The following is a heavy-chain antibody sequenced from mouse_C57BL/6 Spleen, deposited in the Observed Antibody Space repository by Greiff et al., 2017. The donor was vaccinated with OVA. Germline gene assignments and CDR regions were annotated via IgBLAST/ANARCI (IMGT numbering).Heavy chain of an antibody. CDR1: GYTFTDYY. Sequence: QVQLQQSGAELVRPGASVKLSCKASGYTFTDYYINWVKQRPGQGLEWIARIYPGSGNTYYNEKFKGKATLTAEKSSSTAYMQLSSLTSEDSAVYVCARTGGITTVANYYAMDYWGQGTSVTVSS. CDR2: IYPGSGNT. V-gene: IGHV1-76*01. J-gene: IGHJ4*01. CDR3: ARTGGITTVANYYAMDY. D-gene: IGHD1-1*01.